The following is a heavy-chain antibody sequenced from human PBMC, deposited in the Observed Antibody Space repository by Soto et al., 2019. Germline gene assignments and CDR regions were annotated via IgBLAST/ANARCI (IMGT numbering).Heavy chain of an antibody. D-gene: IGHD3-10*01. J-gene: IGHJ6*02. Sequence: SETLSITCTVSGGSISSSSYYWGWIRQPPGKGLEWIGSIYYSGSTYYNPSLKSRVTISVDTSKNQFSLKLSSVTAADTAVYYCARSMVRGANYYYYYYGMDVWGQGTTVTVSS. CDR3: ARSMVRGANYYYYYYGMDV. V-gene: IGHV4-39*01. CDR1: GGSISSSSYY. CDR2: IYYSGST.